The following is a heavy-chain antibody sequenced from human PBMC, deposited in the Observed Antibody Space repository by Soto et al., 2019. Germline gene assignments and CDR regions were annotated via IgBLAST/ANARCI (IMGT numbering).Heavy chain of an antibody. D-gene: IGHD1-7*01. CDR2: INSMNDHT. CDR1: GCSFSTHA. J-gene: IGHJ4*01. Sequence: ASVKVSCKASGCSFSTHAMHWVRQAPGQGLEWVGWINSMNDHTIYSEKLEGRVTITSDTSATTAYMELSSLTSEDTAIYYCARNILGGTTDYWGQ. CDR3: ARNILGGTTDY. V-gene: IGHV1-3*01.